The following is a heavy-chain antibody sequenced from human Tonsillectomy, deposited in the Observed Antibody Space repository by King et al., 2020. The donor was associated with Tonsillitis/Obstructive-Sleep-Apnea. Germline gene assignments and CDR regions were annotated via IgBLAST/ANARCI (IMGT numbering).Heavy chain of an antibody. V-gene: IGHV3-30*04. J-gene: IGHJ4*02. CDR2: ISYDGSNK. D-gene: IGHD6-19*01. CDR3: ARGLEWLGSVDY. CDR1: GFTFSSYV. Sequence: VQLVESGGGVVQPGRSLRLACAASGFTFSSYVMHWVRQAPGKGLEWVAFISYDGSNKYYADSVKGRFTISRDNSKNTLYLQMNSLRAEDTAVYYCARGLEWLGSVDYWGQGTLVTVSS.